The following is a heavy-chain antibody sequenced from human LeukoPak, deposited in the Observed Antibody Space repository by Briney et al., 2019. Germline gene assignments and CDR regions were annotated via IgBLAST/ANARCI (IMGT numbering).Heavy chain of an antibody. CDR2: IKQDGSEK. CDR1: GFTFRTYW. V-gene: IGHV3-7*03. J-gene: IGHJ5*02. CDR3: ARDSSGYQLNWFDP. D-gene: IGHD3-22*01. Sequence: GGSLRLSCAVSGFTFRTYWMHWVRQVPGEGLEWVANIKQDGSEKYYVDSVKGRFTISRDNAKNSLYLQMNSLRAEDTAVYYCARDSSGYQLNWFDPWGQGTLVTVSS.